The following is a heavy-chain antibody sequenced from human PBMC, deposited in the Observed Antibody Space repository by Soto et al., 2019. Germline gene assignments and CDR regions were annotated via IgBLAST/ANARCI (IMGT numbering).Heavy chain of an antibody. J-gene: IGHJ4*02. CDR1: GFTFSDSE. CDR3: PRAKLRDIGFPFCDF. Sequence: GGSLRLSCTASGFTFSDSEMHWVRQAPGKGLEWDSYISSRGGTTYYADSVKGRFTLSRKKDNKSLSIPTHSLSDDDEDVYYCPRAKLRDIGFPFCDFWAQRAQVTVSS. CDR2: ISSRGGTT. V-gene: IGHV3-48*03. D-gene: IGHD3-16*01.